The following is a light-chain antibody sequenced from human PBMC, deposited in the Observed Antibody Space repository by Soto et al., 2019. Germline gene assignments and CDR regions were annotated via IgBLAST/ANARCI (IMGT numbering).Light chain of an antibody. Sequence: DIQMTQSPSTLSASVGDRVTITCRASQSINRWLAWYQQKPGKAPKLLINDASRLESGVPSRFSGSRSGTEFTLTTSRLQPDDSATYSCQHYNSYLYTFGQGTKLEIK. CDR3: QHYNSYLYT. CDR1: QSINRW. J-gene: IGKJ2*01. V-gene: IGKV1-5*01. CDR2: DAS.